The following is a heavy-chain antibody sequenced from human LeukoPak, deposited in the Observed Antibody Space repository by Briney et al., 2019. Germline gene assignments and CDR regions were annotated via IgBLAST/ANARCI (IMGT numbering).Heavy chain of an antibody. J-gene: IGHJ4*02. CDR3: ARHRAYSSSSPFDY. CDR1: GGSISGNY. Sequence: SETLSLTCTVSGGSISGNYWSWIRQPPGKGLEWIGYIYYTGSTNYNPSLKSRVTMFVDMSKNQFSLRLSSVTAADTAVYYCARHRAYSSSSPFDYWGQGTLVTVSS. V-gene: IGHV4-59*08. D-gene: IGHD6-6*01. CDR2: IYYTGST.